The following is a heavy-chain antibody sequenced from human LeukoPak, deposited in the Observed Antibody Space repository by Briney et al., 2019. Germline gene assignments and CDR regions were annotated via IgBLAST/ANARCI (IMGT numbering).Heavy chain of an antibody. J-gene: IGHJ4*02. CDR3: ARSNQADDY. CDR2: INPGGSST. CDR1: GFTFSVYW. V-gene: IGHV3-74*01. D-gene: IGHD1-14*01. Sequence: GGSLRLSCAASGFTFSVYWMHWVRQVPGQGLVWVSRINPGGSSTAYADSVKGRFTISRDNAKNTLYLQMDSLRADDPGVYYCARSNQADDYWGQGTLVTVSS.